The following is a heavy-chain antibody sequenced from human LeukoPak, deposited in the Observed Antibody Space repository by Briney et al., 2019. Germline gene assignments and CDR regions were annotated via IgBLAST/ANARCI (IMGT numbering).Heavy chain of an antibody. V-gene: IGHV1-46*03. Sequence: ASVKVSCKASGYIFTSYYMHWVRQAPGQGLEWMGIINPSGGSTSYAQKFQGRVTMTRDMSTSTVYMELSSLRSEDTAVYYCAMVRGVMVFDYWGQGTLVTVSS. J-gene: IGHJ4*02. CDR3: AMVRGVMVFDY. CDR1: GYIFTSYY. D-gene: IGHD3-10*01. CDR2: INPSGGST.